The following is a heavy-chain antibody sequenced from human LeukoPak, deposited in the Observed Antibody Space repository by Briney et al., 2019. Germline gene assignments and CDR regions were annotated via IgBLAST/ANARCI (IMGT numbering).Heavy chain of an antibody. V-gene: IGHV3-30*04. J-gene: IGHJ4*02. CDR1: GFTFSSYA. CDR3: ARGLLEGPSVAFDY. CDR2: ISYDGSNK. Sequence: GGSLRLSCAASGFTFSSYAMHWVRQAPGKGREWVAVISYDGSNKYYADSVKGRFTISRDNSKNTLYLQMNSLRAEDTAVYYCARGLLEGPSVAFDYWGQGTLVTVSS. D-gene: IGHD2-15*01.